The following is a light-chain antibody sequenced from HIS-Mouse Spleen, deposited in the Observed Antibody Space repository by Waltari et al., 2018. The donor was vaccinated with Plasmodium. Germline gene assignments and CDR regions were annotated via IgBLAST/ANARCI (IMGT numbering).Light chain of an antibody. V-gene: IGLV3-10*01. CDR3: YSTDSSGNHRV. Sequence: SYELTQPPSVSVSPGQTARNTYSGAALPKTYAYWYQQKSGQAPVLVIYEDSNRPSGIPERFSGSSSGTMATLTISGAQVEDEADYYCYSTDSSGNHRVFGGGTKLTVL. CDR2: EDS. J-gene: IGLJ3*02. CDR1: ALPKTY.